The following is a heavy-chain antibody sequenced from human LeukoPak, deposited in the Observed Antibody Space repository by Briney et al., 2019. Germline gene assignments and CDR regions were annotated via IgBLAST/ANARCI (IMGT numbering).Heavy chain of an antibody. D-gene: IGHD3-22*01. Sequence: GASVKVSCKASGYTFTSYGISWVRQAPGQGLEWMGWMNPNSGNTGYSQKFQGRVTITRNTSISTAYMELSSLRSEDTAVYYCARGRYYYDSSGYFFDYWGQGTLVTVSS. CDR2: MNPNSGNT. V-gene: IGHV1-8*03. CDR3: ARGRYYYDSSGYFFDY. CDR1: GYTFTSYG. J-gene: IGHJ4*02.